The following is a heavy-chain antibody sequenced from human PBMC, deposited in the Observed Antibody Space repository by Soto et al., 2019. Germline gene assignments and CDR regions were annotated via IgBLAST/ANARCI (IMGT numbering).Heavy chain of an antibody. V-gene: IGHV5-10-1*01. CDR1: GYSFTSYW. D-gene: IGHD6-13*01. CDR2: IDPSDSYT. Sequence: GESLKISCQGSGYSFTSYWISWVRQMPGEGLEWMGRIDPSDSYTNYSPSFQGHVTISADKSISTAYLQWSSLKASDTAMYYCARLRIAAAGTTRYYYGMDVWGQGTTVTVSS. CDR3: ARLRIAAAGTTRYYYGMDV. J-gene: IGHJ6*02.